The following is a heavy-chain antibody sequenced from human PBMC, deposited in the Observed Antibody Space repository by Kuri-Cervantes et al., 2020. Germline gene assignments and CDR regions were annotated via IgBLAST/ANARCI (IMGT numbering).Heavy chain of an antibody. CDR1: GFTLSSYD. J-gene: IGHJ4*02. CDR3: ARGADGTWLQSAYFDY. Sequence: GESLKISCAASGFTLSSYDMHWVRQAPGKGLEWVAVISYDGSNKDYADSVKGRFTISRDNSKNTLYLQMNSLRAEDTAVYYCARGADGTWLQSAYFDYWGQGTLVTVSS. D-gene: IGHD5-24*01. V-gene: IGHV3-30*03. CDR2: ISYDGSNK.